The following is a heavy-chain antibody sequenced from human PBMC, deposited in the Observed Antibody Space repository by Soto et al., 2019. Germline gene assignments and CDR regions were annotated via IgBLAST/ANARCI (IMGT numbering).Heavy chain of an antibody. V-gene: IGHV3-7*01. CDR1: RFTFSNYW. CDR3: ASARHIGP. CDR2: IKQDGSES. J-gene: IGHJ5*02. D-gene: IGHD2-21*01. Sequence: GGSLRLSCAASRFTFSNYWMSWVRQAPGKGLEWVANIKQDGSESNYADSVKGRFTISRDNAENSLYLQMTSLRAEDTAVYYCASARHIGPWGQGTLVTVSS.